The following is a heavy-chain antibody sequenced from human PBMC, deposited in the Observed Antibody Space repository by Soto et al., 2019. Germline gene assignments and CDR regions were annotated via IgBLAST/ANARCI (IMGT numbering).Heavy chain of an antibody. CDR2: IYPGDSDT. D-gene: IGHD2-2*01. CDR3: ARQGYCSSTSCYEAAYYYYGMDV. Sequence: GPALKSSGKGSVYSFTSYWIVWLHQKPVQALECMVIIYPGDSDTRYSPPFQGQVTISADKSISTAYLQWSSLKASDTAMYYCARQGYCSSTSCYEAAYYYYGMDVWGQGTTVTVSS. CDR1: VYSFTSYW. V-gene: IGHV5-51*07. J-gene: IGHJ6*02.